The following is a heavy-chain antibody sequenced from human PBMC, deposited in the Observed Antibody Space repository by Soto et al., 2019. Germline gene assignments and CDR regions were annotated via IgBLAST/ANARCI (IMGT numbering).Heavy chain of an antibody. CDR3: AKESTYDSSGYYRY. J-gene: IGHJ4*02. D-gene: IGHD3-22*01. CDR1: GFTFSNYA. CDR2: ISGGGHNT. V-gene: IGHV3-23*01. Sequence: LRLSCAASGFTFSNYAMSWVRQTPGKGLEWVSTISGGGHNTYYADSVKGRFTISRDNSKSTLYVQMNSLRADDTAIYYCAKESTYDSSGYYRYWGQGTLVTVSS.